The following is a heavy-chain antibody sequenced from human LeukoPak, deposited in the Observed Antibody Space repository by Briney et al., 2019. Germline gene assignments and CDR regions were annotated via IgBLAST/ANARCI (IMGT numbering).Heavy chain of an antibody. J-gene: IGHJ1*01. V-gene: IGHV4-59*01. CDR1: GGSISSYY. CDR3: ARVRGDFETD. Sequence: PSETLSLTCSVSGGSISSYYWTWIRQPPGKGLEWIGYRYYSGSTTYNPSLKSRVTISVDTSKSRFSLKLISVPAADTAISYCARVRGDFETDWGQGTLVTVSS. CDR2: RYYSGST. D-gene: IGHD3-16*01.